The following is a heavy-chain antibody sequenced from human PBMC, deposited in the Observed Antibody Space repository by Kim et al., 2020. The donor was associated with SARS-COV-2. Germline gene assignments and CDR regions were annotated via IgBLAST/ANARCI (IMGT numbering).Heavy chain of an antibody. CDR1: GFTFSGYA. D-gene: IGHD6-19*01. CDR3: SRRAYRSGWWYCDY. V-gene: IGHV3-74*01. CDR2: INSNDSTI. J-gene: IGHJ4*02. Sequence: GGSLRLSCAASGFTFSGYAMHWVRQAPGKGLVWVSRINSNDSTISYADSVKGRFTISRDNAKNTLYLQMNSLRAEDTAVYYCSRRAYRSGWWYCDYWGQGTLVTVSS.